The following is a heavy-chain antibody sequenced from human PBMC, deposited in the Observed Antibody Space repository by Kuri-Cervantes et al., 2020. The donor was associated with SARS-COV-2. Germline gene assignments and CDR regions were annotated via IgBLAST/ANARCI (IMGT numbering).Heavy chain of an antibody. D-gene: IGHD1-1*01. Sequence: GESLKISSAASGFTFSSYWMSWVRQAPGKGLEWVANIKQDGSEKYYVDSVKGRFTISRDNAKNSLYLQMNSLRAEDTAVYYCARGLGTADAFDIWGQGTMVTVSS. V-gene: IGHV3-7*05. CDR1: GFTFSSYW. CDR3: ARGLGTADAFDI. J-gene: IGHJ3*02. CDR2: IKQDGSEK.